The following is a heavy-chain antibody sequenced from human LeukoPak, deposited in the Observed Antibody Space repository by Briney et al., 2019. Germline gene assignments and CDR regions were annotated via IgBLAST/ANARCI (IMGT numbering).Heavy chain of an antibody. Sequence: SVKVSCKASGGTFSSYAISWVRQAPGQGLEWMGRIIPILGIANYAQKFQGKVTITADKSTSTAYMELSSLRSEDTAVYYCATTPSTDCSSTSCYGFDYWGQGTLVTVSS. V-gene: IGHV1-69*04. D-gene: IGHD2-2*01. CDR3: ATTPSTDCSSTSCYGFDY. CDR2: IIPILGIA. CDR1: GGTFSSYA. J-gene: IGHJ4*02.